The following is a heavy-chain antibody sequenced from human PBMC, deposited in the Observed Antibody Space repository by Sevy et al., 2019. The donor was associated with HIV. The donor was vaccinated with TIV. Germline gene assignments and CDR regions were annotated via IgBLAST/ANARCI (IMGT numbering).Heavy chain of an antibody. CDR3: ARDPGSSWSSFDY. CDR2: ISYDGSHK. Sequence: GGSLRLSCAASGFIFGSYAMNWVRQAPGKGLEWVAVISYDGSHKYYANSVKGRFTISRDSPKNTLYLQMHSLRTDDTAVYYCARDPGSSWSSFDYWGQGTLVTVSS. J-gene: IGHJ4*02. CDR1: GFIFGSYA. D-gene: IGHD6-13*01. V-gene: IGHV3-30-3*01.